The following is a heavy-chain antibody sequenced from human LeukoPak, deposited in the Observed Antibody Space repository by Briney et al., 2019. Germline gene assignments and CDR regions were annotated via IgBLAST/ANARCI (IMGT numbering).Heavy chain of an antibody. D-gene: IGHD6-19*01. J-gene: IGHJ4*02. CDR2: ISSSGSTI. CDR3: ARDKQWLALDY. V-gene: IGHV3-11*01. Sequence: PGGSLRLSCAASGFTFSDYYMSWIRQAPGKGLEWVSYISSSGSTIYYADSVKGRFTIFRENAKNSLCLQMNSRRAEDTAVYYCARDKQWLALDYWGQGTLVTVSS. CDR1: GFTFSDYY.